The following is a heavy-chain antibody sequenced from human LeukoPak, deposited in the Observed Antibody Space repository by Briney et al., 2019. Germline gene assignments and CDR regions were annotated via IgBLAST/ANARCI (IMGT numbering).Heavy chain of an antibody. V-gene: IGHV3-66*01. J-gene: IGHJ4*02. CDR2: IYSGGST. CDR3: ARAWSGTQYYFDY. CDR1: GFTVSSYY. Sequence: GGSLRLSCAASGFTVSSYYMSWVRQAPGKGLEWVSIIYSGGSTYYADSVKGRFTISRDNSKNTLYLQMNSLRAEDTAVYYCARAWSGTQYYFDYWGQGTLVTVSS. D-gene: IGHD3-3*01.